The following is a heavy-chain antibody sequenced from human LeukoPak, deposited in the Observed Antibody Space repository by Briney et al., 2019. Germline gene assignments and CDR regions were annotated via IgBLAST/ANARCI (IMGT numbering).Heavy chain of an antibody. CDR1: GYSISSGYY. J-gene: IGHJ4*02. V-gene: IGHV4-38-2*01. Sequence: SETLSLTCAVSGYSISSGYYWGWIRQPPGKGLEWIGGIYHSGSTYYNPSLKSRVTISVDTSKNQFSLKLSSVTAADTAVYYCARQGSYWKYYFDYWGQGTLVTVSS. D-gene: IGHD1-26*01. CDR2: IYHSGST. CDR3: ARQGSYWKYYFDY.